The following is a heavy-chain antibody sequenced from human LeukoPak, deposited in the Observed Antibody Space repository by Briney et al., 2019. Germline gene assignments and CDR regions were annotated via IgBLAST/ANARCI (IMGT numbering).Heavy chain of an antibody. CDR3: ARVLDHFVSTSLAN. V-gene: IGHV1-2*02. J-gene: IGHJ4*02. D-gene: IGHD3-3*02. CDR2: INPNSGGT. CDR1: GYTFTGYY. Sequence: ASVKVSCKASGYTFTGYYMYWVRQAPGQGLEWMGWINPNSGGTNYAQKFQGRVTMTRDTSISTAYMELRRLRSDDTAVYYSARVLDHFVSTSLANWGQGTMVTVPS.